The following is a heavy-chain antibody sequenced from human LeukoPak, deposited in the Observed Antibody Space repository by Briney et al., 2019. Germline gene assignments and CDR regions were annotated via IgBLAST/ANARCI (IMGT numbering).Heavy chain of an antibody. J-gene: IGHJ4*02. Sequence: GGSLRLSCAASGFTFSSYSMNWVRQAPGKGLEWVSYISISGNMIYYADSVKGRFTISRDNAKNSLYLQMNSLRAEDTAVYYCARDDSSGYYYRLMGYWGQGTLVTVSS. CDR2: ISISGNMI. CDR3: ARDDSSGYYYRLMGY. CDR1: GFTFSSYS. D-gene: IGHD3-22*01. V-gene: IGHV3-48*04.